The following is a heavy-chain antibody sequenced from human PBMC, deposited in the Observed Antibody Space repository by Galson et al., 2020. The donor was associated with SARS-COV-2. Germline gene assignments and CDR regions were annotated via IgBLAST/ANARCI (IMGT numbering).Heavy chain of an antibody. J-gene: IGHJ4*02. CDR3: ARRTAATSYDY. CDR2: IYYRGAS. CDR1: GYSISNDNW. D-gene: IGHD2-15*01. Sequence: SETLSLTCAVSGYSISNDNWWGWIRQPPGKGLEWIGYIYYRGASYYTPSLKSRVAMSMDTSKNQFSLRLTSVTAVDTAVYFCARRTAATSYDYWGQGILVTVSS. V-gene: IGHV4-28*01.